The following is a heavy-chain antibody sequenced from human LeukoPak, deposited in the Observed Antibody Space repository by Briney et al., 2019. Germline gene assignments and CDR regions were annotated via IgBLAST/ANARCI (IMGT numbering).Heavy chain of an antibody. J-gene: IGHJ4*02. V-gene: IGHV3-30*18. D-gene: IGHD7-27*01. CDR1: GFTFSTYG. Sequence: GGSLRLSCAASGFTFSTYGLHWVRQAPGKGLEWVAVISFDGSNKYYPDSVKGRFTISRDNSKNTLYLQMNSLRAEDTAVYYCAKDWGNWGYGYYFDHWGQGTLVTVSS. CDR3: AKDWGNWGYGYYFDH. CDR2: ISFDGSNK.